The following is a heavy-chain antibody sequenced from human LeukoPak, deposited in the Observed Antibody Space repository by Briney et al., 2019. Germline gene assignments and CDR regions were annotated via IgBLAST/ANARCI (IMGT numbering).Heavy chain of an antibody. D-gene: IGHD2-2*01. CDR1: GFTFSSYS. V-gene: IGHV3-21*01. Sequence: GGSLRLSCAASGFTFSSYSMNWVRQAPGKGLEWVSSISSSSSYIYYADSVKGRFTISRDNAKNSLYLQMNSLRAEDTAVYYXXXXXXXFIVVVPAASRWGQGTLVTVSS. J-gene: IGHJ4*02. CDR2: ISSSSSYI. CDR3: XXXXXXFIVVVPAASR.